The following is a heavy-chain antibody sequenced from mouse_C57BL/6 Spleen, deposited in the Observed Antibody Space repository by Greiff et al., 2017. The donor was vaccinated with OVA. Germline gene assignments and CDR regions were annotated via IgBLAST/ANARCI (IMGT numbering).Heavy chain of an antibody. CDR1: GYTFTSYW. D-gene: IGHD2-5*01. Sequence: VQLQQSGAELVMPGASVKLSCKASGYTFTSYWMHWVKQRPGQGLEWIGEIDPSDSYTNYNQKFKGKSTLTVDKSSSTAYMQLSSLTSEDSAVYYCARSGYSNEAMDYWGQGTSVTVSS. CDR2: IDPSDSYT. V-gene: IGHV1-69*01. CDR3: ARSGYSNEAMDY. J-gene: IGHJ4*01.